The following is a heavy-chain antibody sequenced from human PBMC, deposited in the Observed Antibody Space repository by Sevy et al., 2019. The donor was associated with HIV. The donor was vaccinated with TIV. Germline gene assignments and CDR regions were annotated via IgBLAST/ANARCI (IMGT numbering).Heavy chain of an antibody. CDR1: GYTFTSYG. D-gene: IGHD3-22*01. J-gene: IGHJ4*02. V-gene: IGHV1-18*04. CDR2: ISAYNGNT. Sequence: ASVKVSCKASGYTFTSYGISWVRQAPGQGLEWMGWISAYNGNTNYAQKLQGRVTMTTDTSTSTAYMELRSLRSDDTDVYYCARDYYYDSSGYEYFDYWGQGTLVTVSS. CDR3: ARDYYYDSSGYEYFDY.